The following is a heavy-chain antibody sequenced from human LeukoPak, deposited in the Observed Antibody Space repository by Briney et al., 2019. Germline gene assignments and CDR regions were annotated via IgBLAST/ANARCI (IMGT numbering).Heavy chain of an antibody. D-gene: IGHD3-22*01. J-gene: IGHJ4*02. V-gene: IGHV1-69*01. CDR3: ARRPYYDSSGYYSLYFDY. Sequence: SVKVSCKASGGTFSSYAISWVRQAPGQGLEWMGGIIPIFGTANYAQKFQGRVTITADESTSTVYMELSSLRSEDTAVYYCARRPYYDSSGYYSLYFDYWGQGTLVTVSS. CDR1: GGTFSSYA. CDR2: IIPIFGTA.